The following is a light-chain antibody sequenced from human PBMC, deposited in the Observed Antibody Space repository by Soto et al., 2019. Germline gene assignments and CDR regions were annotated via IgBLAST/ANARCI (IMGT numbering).Light chain of an antibody. J-gene: IGKJ4*01. Sequence: EIVMTQSPATLSLSPGERATLSCRASQGIGSTLAWYQQKPGQTPRLLIYGASTRATGVPARFSGSGSGTDFSLTINSLQSEDFAVDYCQRYNNWPLTFGGGTKVEIK. CDR3: QRYNNWPLT. CDR1: QGIGST. V-gene: IGKV3-15*01. CDR2: GAS.